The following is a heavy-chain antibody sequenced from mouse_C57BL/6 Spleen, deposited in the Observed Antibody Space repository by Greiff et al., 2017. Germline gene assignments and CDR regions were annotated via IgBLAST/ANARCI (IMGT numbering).Heavy chain of an antibody. CDR2: IDPSDSYT. CDR3: ARSGTTVHDYFDY. D-gene: IGHD1-1*01. Sequence: QVQLQQPGAELVMPGASVKLSCKASGYTFTSYWMHWVKQRPGQGLEWIGEIDPSDSYTIYNQKFKGKSTLTVDKSSSTAYMQLSSLTSEDSAVYYCARSGTTVHDYFDYWGQGTTLTVSS. J-gene: IGHJ2*01. V-gene: IGHV1-69*01. CDR1: GYTFTSYW.